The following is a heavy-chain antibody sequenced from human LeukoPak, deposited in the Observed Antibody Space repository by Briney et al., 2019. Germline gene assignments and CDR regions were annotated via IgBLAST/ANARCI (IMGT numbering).Heavy chain of an antibody. CDR2: IYTTGST. CDR1: GGYISLYY. Sequence: SGTLSLTGTVSGGYISLYYWNWIRQPAGKGLEWIGRIYTTGSTNYNPSLKSRVTMSVDTSKNQFSLKLSSVTAADTAVYYCARETGYPITTYYYYYMDVWGKGTTVTISS. CDR3: ARETGYPITTYYYYYMDV. V-gene: IGHV4-4*07. D-gene: IGHD3-9*01. J-gene: IGHJ6*03.